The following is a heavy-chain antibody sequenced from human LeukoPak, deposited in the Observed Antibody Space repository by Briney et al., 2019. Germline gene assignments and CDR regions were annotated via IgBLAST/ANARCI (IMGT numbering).Heavy chain of an antibody. V-gene: IGHV4-59*01. CDR2: MFYTGST. Sequence: SETLSLTCTVSGGSISSYYWTWIRQPPGKGLEWIGYMFYTGSTDYNPSLKSRVTMSVDTSKNQFSLKLSSVTAADTAVYYCARVNPHFDTLTENWIDPWGQGTLVTVSS. CDR1: GGSISSYY. CDR3: ARVNPHFDTLTENWIDP. D-gene: IGHD3-9*01. J-gene: IGHJ5*02.